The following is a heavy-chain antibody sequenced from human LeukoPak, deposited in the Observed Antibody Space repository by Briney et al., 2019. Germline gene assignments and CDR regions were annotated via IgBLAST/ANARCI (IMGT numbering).Heavy chain of an antibody. Sequence: GGSLRLSCAASGFSFRDYYMSWIRQAPGKGLEWVSYISSSGSTIYYADSVKGRFTISRDNGKNSLYLQMNSLRAEDTAVYFCARDHGSGSCIFDYWGQGTLVTVSS. V-gene: IGHV3-11*04. J-gene: IGHJ4*02. CDR3: ARDHGSGSCIFDY. CDR2: ISSSGSTI. CDR1: GFSFRDYY. D-gene: IGHD3-10*01.